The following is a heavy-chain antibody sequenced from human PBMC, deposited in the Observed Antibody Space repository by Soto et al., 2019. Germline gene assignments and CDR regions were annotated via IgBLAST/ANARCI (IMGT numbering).Heavy chain of an antibody. Sequence: PSETLSLTCNVAADSMTSHYWSWIRKSAGKGLEWIGRIYATGTTDYNPSLKSRVMMSVDTSKKQFSLRLRSVTAADTAVYYCVRDGTKTLRDWFDPWGQGISVTVSS. V-gene: IGHV4-4*07. D-gene: IGHD1-1*01. CDR3: VRDGTKTLRDWFDP. CDR1: ADSMTSHY. J-gene: IGHJ5*02. CDR2: IYATGTT.